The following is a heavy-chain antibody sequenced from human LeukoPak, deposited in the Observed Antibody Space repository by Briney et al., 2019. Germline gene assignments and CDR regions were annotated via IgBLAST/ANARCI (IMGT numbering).Heavy chain of an antibody. CDR1: GGTFSSYA. D-gene: IGHD3-3*01. V-gene: IGHV1-69*13. CDR2: IIPIFGTA. CDR3: ARTIFGVVMDYYYYYYMDV. Sequence: VASVRVSCKASGGTFSSYAISWVRQAPGQGLEWMGGIIPIFGTANYAQKFQGRVTITADESTSTAYMELSSLRSEGTAVYYCARTIFGVVMDYYYYYYMDVWGKGTTVTVSS. J-gene: IGHJ6*03.